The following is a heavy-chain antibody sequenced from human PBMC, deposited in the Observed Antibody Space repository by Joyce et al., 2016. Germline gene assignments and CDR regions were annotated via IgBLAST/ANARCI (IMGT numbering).Heavy chain of an antibody. J-gene: IGHJ4*02. CDR3: AKVPAPGFDLDSSGLYYFDY. CDR2: ISWNRATI. V-gene: IGHV3-9*01. D-gene: IGHD3-22*01. CDR1: GFTFDDYA. Sequence: EVQLVESGGGSIQPGRSLRLSCAASGFTFDDYAMHWVRQAPGKGLAWVSGISWNRATIGYSDSVKGRFTISRDNAKNSLYLQMNSLRAEDTALYYCAKVPAPGFDLDSSGLYYFDYWGQGTLVTVSS.